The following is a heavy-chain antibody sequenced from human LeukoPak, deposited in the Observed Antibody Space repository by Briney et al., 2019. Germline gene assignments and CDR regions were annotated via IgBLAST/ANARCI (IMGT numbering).Heavy chain of an antibody. CDR3: ARAKERVFYYYYMDV. CDR1: GFTFSSYS. D-gene: IGHD3-10*01. Sequence: GGSLRLSCVASGFTFSSYSMNWVRQAPGKGLERVSSISSSSSYIYYADSVKGRFTISRDNAKNSLYLQMNSLRAEDTAVYYCARAKERVFYYYYMDVWGKGTTVTVSS. J-gene: IGHJ6*03. V-gene: IGHV3-21*01. CDR2: ISSSSSYI.